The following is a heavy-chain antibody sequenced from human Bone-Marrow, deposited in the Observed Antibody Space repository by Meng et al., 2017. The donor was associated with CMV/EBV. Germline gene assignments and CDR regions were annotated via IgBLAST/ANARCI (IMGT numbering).Heavy chain of an antibody. Sequence: ASVKVSCKASGYTFSGYYMHWVRQAPGQGLEWMGWINPNSGDTNYAQKFQGRVTMTRDTSISTAYMELSRLKSDDTAVYYCARIYYYDGSGYYPLDYWGQGTRVTGSS. D-gene: IGHD3-22*01. CDR3: ARIYYYDGSGYYPLDY. CDR2: INPNSGDT. CDR1: GYTFSGYY. V-gene: IGHV1-2*02. J-gene: IGHJ4*02.